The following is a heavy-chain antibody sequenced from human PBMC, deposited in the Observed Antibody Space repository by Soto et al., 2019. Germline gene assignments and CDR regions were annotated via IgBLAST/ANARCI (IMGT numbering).Heavy chain of an antibody. D-gene: IGHD3-3*01. CDR3: ARDGGYYDFWSGYFDY. V-gene: IGHV1-69*04. CDR1: GGTFSSYT. J-gene: IGHJ4*02. Sequence: ASVKVSCKASGGTFSSYTISWVRQAPGQGLEWMGRIIPILGIANYAQKFQGRVTITADKSTSTAYMELSSLRSEDTAVYYCARDGGYYDFWSGYFDYWGQGTLVTVSS. CDR2: IIPILGIA.